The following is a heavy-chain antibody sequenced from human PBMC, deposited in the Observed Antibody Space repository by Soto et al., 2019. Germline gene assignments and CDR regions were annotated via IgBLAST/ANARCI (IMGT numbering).Heavy chain of an antibody. V-gene: IGHV3-21*06. CDR3: ARESEDLTSNFDY. Sequence: GRSLRLSCAASGFTFTRYSMNWVRQAPGKGLEWVSSISSTTNYIYYGDSMKGRFTISRDNAKNSLYLEMNSLRAEDTAVYYCARESEDLTSNFDYWGQGTLVTVSS. J-gene: IGHJ4*02. CDR2: ISSTTNYI. CDR1: GFTFTRYS.